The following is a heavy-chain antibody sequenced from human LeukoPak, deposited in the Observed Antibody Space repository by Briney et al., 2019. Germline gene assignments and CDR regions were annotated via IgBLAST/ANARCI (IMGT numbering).Heavy chain of an antibody. D-gene: IGHD1-1*01. J-gene: IGHJ6*02. CDR2: ISGSGGST. Sequence: GGSLRLSCAASGFTFSSYAMSWVRQAPGKGLEWVSAISGSGGSTYYADSVKGRFTISRDNSKNTLYLQMNSLRAEDTAVYYCGKVGASFYYGMDVWGQGTTVTVSS. CDR1: GFTFSSYA. V-gene: IGHV3-23*01. CDR3: GKVGASFYYGMDV.